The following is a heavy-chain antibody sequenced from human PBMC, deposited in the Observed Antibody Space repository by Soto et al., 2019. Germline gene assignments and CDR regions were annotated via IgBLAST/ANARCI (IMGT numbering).Heavy chain of an antibody. CDR1: GGTFSSYT. V-gene: IGHV1-69*02. CDR3: ARSRPYDSSGYYYPD. Sequence: SVKVSCKASGGTFSSYTISWVRQAPGQGLEWMGRIIPILGIANYAQKFQGRVTITADKSTSTAYMELSSLRSEDTAVYYCARSRPYDSSGYYYPDWGQGTLVTVSS. CDR2: IIPILGIA. D-gene: IGHD3-22*01. J-gene: IGHJ4*02.